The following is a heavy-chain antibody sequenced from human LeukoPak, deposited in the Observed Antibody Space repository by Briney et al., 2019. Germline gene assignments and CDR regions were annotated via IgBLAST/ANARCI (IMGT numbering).Heavy chain of an antibody. V-gene: IGHV3-23*01. D-gene: IGHD6-6*01. J-gene: IGHJ4*02. CDR3: AKTRPLDSSWSHGDY. CDR2: ISGSGDST. Sequence: GGSLRLSCAASGFTFSSYAMSWVRQAPGKGLEWVSAISGSGDSTYYGDSVKGRFTISRDNSKNTLYLQMNSLRAEDTAVYYCAKTRPLDSSWSHGDYWGQGTLVTISS. CDR1: GFTFSSYA.